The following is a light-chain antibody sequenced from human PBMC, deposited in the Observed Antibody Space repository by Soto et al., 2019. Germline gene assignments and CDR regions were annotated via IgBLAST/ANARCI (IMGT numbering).Light chain of an antibody. J-gene: IGLJ1*01. CDR1: SSDVGGYNY. CDR2: EVS. V-gene: IGLV2-14*01. Sequence: QSVLTQPASVSGSPGQSITISCTATSSDVGGYNYVSWYQQHPGKAPKLMIYEVSNRPSGVSNRFSGSKSGNTASLTIPGLQAEDEADYYCSSYTSSSTYVFGTGTKVTVL. CDR3: SSYTSSSTYV.